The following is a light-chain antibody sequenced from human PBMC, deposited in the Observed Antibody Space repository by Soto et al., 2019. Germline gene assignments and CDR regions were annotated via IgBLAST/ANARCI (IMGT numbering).Light chain of an antibody. CDR2: KAS. CDR3: QQYNSYSRT. J-gene: IGKJ1*01. V-gene: IGKV1-5*03. Sequence: DIRMTQSPSTLSASVGDRVTITCRASQSISSWLAWYQQKPGKAPKLLIYKASSLEGGVPSRFSGSGSGTEFTLTISSLQPDDFATYYCQQYNSYSRTFGQGTKVDIK. CDR1: QSISSW.